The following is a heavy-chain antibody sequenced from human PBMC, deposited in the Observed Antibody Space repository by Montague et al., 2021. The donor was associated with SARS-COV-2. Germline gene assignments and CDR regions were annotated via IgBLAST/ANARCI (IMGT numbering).Heavy chain of an antibody. CDR1: GGSFSGNY. CDR2: VNHSGST. J-gene: IGHJ4*02. V-gene: IGHV4-34*01. Sequence: SETLSLTCAVSGGSFSGNYWSWIRLRPGQGLEWIGEVNHSGSTNYIPTLTRRVTISVDTSKTQFSLKLSSVTAADTAVYYCARGSSILWWWPFDYWGQGTLVTVSS. D-gene: IGHD2-21*01. CDR3: ARGSSILWWWPFDY.